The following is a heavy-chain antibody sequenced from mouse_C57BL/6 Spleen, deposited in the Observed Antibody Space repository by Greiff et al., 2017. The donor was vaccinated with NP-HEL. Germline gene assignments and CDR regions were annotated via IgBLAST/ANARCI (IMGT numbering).Heavy chain of an antibody. CDR3: ARDRYFDV. J-gene: IGHJ1*03. V-gene: IGHV1-22*01. CDR2: INPNNGGT. CDR1: GYTFTDYN. Sequence: VHVKQSGPELVKPGASVKMSCKASGYTFTDYNMHWVKQSHGKSLEWIGYINPNNGGTSYNQKFKGKATLTVNKSSSTAYMELRSLTSEDSAVYYCARDRYFDVWGTGTTVTVSS.